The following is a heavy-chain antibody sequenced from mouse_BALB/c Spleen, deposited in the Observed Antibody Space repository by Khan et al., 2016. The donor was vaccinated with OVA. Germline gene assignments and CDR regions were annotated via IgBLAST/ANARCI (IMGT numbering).Heavy chain of an antibody. J-gene: IGHJ3*01. CDR3: ARAGYGGFGY. V-gene: IGHV5-4*02. CDR1: GFSFSDYY. Sequence: EVELVESGGGLVKPGGSLKLSCAASGFSFSDYYMYWIRQNPEKRLEWVATISDGGGSTYYPDSAQGRFTISRDNAKSNLYLQMSSLKSEDTAIYYCARAGYGGFGYWGQGTLVTVSA. D-gene: IGHD1-1*02. CDR2: ISDGGGST.